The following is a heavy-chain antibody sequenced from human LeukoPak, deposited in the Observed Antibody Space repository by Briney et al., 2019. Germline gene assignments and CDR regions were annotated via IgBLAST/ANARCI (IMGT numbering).Heavy chain of an antibody. D-gene: IGHD6-13*01. J-gene: IGHJ5*02. V-gene: IGHV4-38-2*02. CDR1: GYSISSGYY. Sequence: SETLSLTRTVSGYSISSGYYWGWIRQPPGKGLEWIGSIYHSGSTYYNPSLKSRVTISVDTSKNQFSLKLSSVTAADTAVYYCARKIYSSSWSAPNNWFDPWGQGTLVTVSS. CDR3: ARKIYSSSWSAPNNWFDP. CDR2: IYHSGST.